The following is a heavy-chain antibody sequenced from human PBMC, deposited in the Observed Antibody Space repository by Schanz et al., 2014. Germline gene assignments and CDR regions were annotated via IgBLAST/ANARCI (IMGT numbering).Heavy chain of an antibody. J-gene: IGHJ4*02. V-gene: IGHV3-66*01. CDR2: IYSGIGA. CDR1: GFTVSSNH. Sequence: EGQLAESGGGLVQPGGSLRLSCAVSGFTVSSNHMSWVRQAPGKGLEWVSVIYSGIGAYYADSVKDRFTVSRDNSKNTVYLQMNRLRAEDTAVYYCARSAGRDFWSGYYTRFDYWGQGTLVTVSS. D-gene: IGHD3-3*01. CDR3: ARSAGRDFWSGYYTRFDY.